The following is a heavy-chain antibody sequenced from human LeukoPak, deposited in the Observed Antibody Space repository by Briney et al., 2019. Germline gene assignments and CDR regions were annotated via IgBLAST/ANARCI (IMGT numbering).Heavy chain of an antibody. Sequence: SETLSLTCTVSGYSLSSAYYWAWIRQPPGKGLEWIGSVYHSGSTYYNPSLKSRVTISVDTSKNQFSLKVNSVTAADTAVYYCAGLAARYSSGWYLDYWGQGTLVTVSS. V-gene: IGHV4-38-2*02. CDR1: GYSLSSAYY. D-gene: IGHD6-19*01. CDR3: AGLAARYSSGWYLDY. CDR2: VYHSGST. J-gene: IGHJ4*02.